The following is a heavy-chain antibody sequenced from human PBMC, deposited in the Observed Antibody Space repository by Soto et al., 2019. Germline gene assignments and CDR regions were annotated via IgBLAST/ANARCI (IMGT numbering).Heavy chain of an antibody. CDR3: AKDRGGSSGWYGMDV. D-gene: IGHD3-22*01. Sequence: SLRLSCAASGFIFDDYAMHWVRQVPGKGLEWVSAISWNSGTIAYADSVKGRFTISRDNAKNSLYLQMNSLRSEDTALYYCAKDRGGSSGWYGMDVWSQGTTVTVSS. CDR1: GFIFDDYA. J-gene: IGHJ6*02. V-gene: IGHV3-9*01. CDR2: ISWNSGTI.